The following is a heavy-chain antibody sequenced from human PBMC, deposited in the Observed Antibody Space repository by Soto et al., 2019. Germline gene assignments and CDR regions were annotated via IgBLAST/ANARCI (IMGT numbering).Heavy chain of an antibody. CDR1: GGTFSSYA. Sequence: QVQLVQSGAEVKKPGSSVKVSCKASGGTFSSYAISWVRQAPGQGLEWKGGIIPIFGTANYAQKFQGRVTITADESTSTAYMELSSLRSEDTAVYYCARGRYYDSSGYYRLQISYFDYWGQGTLVTVSS. V-gene: IGHV1-69*01. J-gene: IGHJ4*02. D-gene: IGHD3-22*01. CDR2: IIPIFGTA. CDR3: ARGRYYDSSGYYRLQISYFDY.